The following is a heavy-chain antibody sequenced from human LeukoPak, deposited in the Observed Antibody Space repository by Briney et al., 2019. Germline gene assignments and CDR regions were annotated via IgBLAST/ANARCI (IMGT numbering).Heavy chain of an antibody. V-gene: IGHV4-34*01. Sequence: SETLSLTCAVYGGSFSGYYWSWIRQPPGKGLEWIGEINHSGSTNYNPSLKSRVTISVDTSRNQFSLKLSSVTAADTAVYYCARIAAAGTWFDPWGQGTLVTVSS. CDR3: ARIAAAGTWFDP. J-gene: IGHJ5*02. CDR1: GGSFSGYY. D-gene: IGHD6-13*01. CDR2: INHSGST.